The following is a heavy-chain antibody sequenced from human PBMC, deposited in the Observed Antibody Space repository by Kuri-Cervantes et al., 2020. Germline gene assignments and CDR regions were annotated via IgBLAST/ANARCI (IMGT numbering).Heavy chain of an antibody. V-gene: IGHV5-51*01. J-gene: IGHJ2*01. Sequence: GESLKISCQGSGYSFSDYWIGWVRQMPGKGLEWMGIIYPGDSDTRYTPSFRGQITISADKSTSTAYLQWSSLKASDTAMYYCARRGDCSGGSCYRTHWYFDLWGRGTLVTVSS. D-gene: IGHD2-15*01. CDR1: GYSFSDYW. CDR2: IYPGDSDT. CDR3: ARRGDCSGGSCYRTHWYFDL.